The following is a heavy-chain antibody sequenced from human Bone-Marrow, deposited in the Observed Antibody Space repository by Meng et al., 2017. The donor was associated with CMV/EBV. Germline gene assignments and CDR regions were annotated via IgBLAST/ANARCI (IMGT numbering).Heavy chain of an antibody. V-gene: IGHV3-7*01. J-gene: IGHJ4*02. CDR3: AKDRPLFDY. Sequence: GGSLRLSCVASEYTFSNIWMSWVRQAPGKGLEWVANINPHGSEKNYVDSVKGRFTISRDNAKNTLYLQMNSLRAEDTAVYYCAKDRPLFDYWGQGTLVSVSS. CDR2: INPHGSEK. CDR1: EYTFSNIW.